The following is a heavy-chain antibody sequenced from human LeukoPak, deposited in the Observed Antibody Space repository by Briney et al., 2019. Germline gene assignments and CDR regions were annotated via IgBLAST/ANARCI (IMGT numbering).Heavy chain of an antibody. CDR2: LSGSGGST. Sequence: GGSLRLSCAASGFTFNSYSMGWVRQAPGKGLEWVSALSGSGGSTYYADSVKGRFTISRDNSKNTLYLQMNNLRAEDTALYYSAKYGSGWTLYFYYYMDVWGKGTTVTVSS. D-gene: IGHD6-19*01. CDR1: GFTFNSYS. J-gene: IGHJ6*03. CDR3: AKYGSGWTLYFYYYMDV. V-gene: IGHV3-23*01.